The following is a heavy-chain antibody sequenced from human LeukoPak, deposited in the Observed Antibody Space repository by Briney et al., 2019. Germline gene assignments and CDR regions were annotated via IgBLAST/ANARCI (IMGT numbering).Heavy chain of an antibody. CDR2: IIPILGIA. CDR1: GGTFSSYA. CDR3: ARERFQDCSSTSCYFGETRGIIDY. V-gene: IGHV1-69*04. D-gene: IGHD2-2*01. Sequence: GSSVKVSCKASGGTFSSYAISWGRQAPGQGLEWVGRIIPILGIANYAQKFQGRVTSTADKSTSTAYMELSSLRSEDTAVYYCARERFQDCSSTSCYFGETRGIIDYWGQGTLVTVSS. J-gene: IGHJ4*02.